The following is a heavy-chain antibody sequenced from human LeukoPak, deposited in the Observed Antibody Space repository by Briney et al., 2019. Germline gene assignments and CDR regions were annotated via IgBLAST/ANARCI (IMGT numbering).Heavy chain of an antibody. J-gene: IGHJ5*01. CDR3: ARDPEVGGGSS. Sequence: SETLSLTCTVSGGSISSGSYYWSWIRQPAGKGLEWIGRIYTSGSTNYNPSLKSRVTISVDTSKNQFSLKLSSVTAADTAVYYCARDPEVGGGSSWGQGTLVTVSS. D-gene: IGHD2-15*01. V-gene: IGHV4-61*02. CDR2: IYTSGST. CDR1: GGSISSGSYY.